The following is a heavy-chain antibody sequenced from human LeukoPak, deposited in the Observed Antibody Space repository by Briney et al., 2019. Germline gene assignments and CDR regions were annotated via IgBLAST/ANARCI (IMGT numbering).Heavy chain of an antibody. CDR3: ARELNTFGGVIVIYDAFDI. V-gene: IGHV1-18*01. CDR1: GYTFTSYG. D-gene: IGHD3-16*02. Sequence: EASVKVSCKASGYTFTSYGISWVRQAPGQGLEWMGWISAYNGNTNYAQKLQGRVTMTTDTSTSTAYMELRSLRSDDTAVYYCARELNTFGGVIVIYDAFDIWGQGTMVTVSS. J-gene: IGHJ3*02. CDR2: ISAYNGNT.